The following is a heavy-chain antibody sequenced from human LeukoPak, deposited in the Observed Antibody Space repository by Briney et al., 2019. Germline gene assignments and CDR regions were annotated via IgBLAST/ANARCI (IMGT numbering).Heavy chain of an antibody. CDR1: GGSISSYY. V-gene: IGHV4-59*01. CDR3: ARERTEAFDI. CDR2: IYYSGST. Sequence: PSETLSLTCTVSGGSISSYYWSWIRQPPGKGLEWIGYIYYSGSTNYNPSLKSRVTISVDTSKNQFSLKLSSVTAADTAVYYCARERTEAFDIWGQGTMVTVSS. J-gene: IGHJ3*02.